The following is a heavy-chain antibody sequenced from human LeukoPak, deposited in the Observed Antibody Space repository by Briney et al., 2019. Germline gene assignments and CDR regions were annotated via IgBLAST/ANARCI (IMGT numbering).Heavy chain of an antibody. CDR3: TRRVDTGMVEGIDFDY. CDR2: IRSKANSYAT. V-gene: IGHV3-73*01. Sequence: PGGSLRLSCAASGFTFSGSAMHWVRQASGKGLEWVGRIRSKANSYATAYAASVKGRFTISRDDSKNTAYLQMNSLKTEDTAVYYCTRRVDTGMVEGIDFDYWGQGTLVTVSS. J-gene: IGHJ4*02. CDR1: GFTFSGSA. D-gene: IGHD5-18*01.